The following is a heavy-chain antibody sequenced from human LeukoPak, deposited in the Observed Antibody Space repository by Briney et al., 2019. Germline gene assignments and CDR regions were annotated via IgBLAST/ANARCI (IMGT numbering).Heavy chain of an antibody. Sequence: ASVKVSCKASGYTFTSYDINWVRQATGQGLEWMGWMNPNSGNTGYAQKFQGRVTITRNTSISTAYMELSSLRSEDTAVYYCARGRITIFGVVIPDAFDICGQGTMVTVSS. CDR1: GYTFTSYD. D-gene: IGHD3-3*01. CDR3: ARGRITIFGVVIPDAFDI. CDR2: MNPNSGNT. J-gene: IGHJ3*02. V-gene: IGHV1-8*03.